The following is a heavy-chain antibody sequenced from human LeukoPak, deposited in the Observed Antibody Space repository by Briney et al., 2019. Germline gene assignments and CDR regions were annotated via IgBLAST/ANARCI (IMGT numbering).Heavy chain of an antibody. J-gene: IGHJ4*02. V-gene: IGHV4-59*01. D-gene: IGHD5-12*01. CDR3: ARLGGYDWESSYDY. CDR2: IYYSGST. CDR1: GGSISSYY. Sequence: PSEILSLTCTVSGGSISSYYWSWIRQPPGKGLEWIGYIYYSGSTNYNPSLKSRVTISVDTSKKQFSLKLSSVTAADTAVYYCARLGGYDWESSYDYWGQGTLVTVSS.